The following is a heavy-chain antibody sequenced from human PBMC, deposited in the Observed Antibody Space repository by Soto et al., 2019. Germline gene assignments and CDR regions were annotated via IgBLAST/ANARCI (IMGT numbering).Heavy chain of an antibody. J-gene: IGHJ1*01. V-gene: IGHV4-34*01. D-gene: IGHD4-4*01. CDR1: GGSFSGYY. CDR3: ARVHDYKSKYFQH. Sequence: PSETLSLTCAVYGGSFSGYYWSWIRQPPGKGLEWIGEINHSGSTNYNPSLKSRVTISVDTSKNQFSLKLSSVTAADTAVYYCARVHDYKSKYFQHWGQGTLGTVSS. CDR2: INHSGST.